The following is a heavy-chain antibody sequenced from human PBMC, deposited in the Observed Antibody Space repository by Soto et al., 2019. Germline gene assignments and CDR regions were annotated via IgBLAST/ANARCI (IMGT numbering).Heavy chain of an antibody. CDR3: ARAVGDPIAAAADY. CDR2: MNPNSGNT. CDR1: GYTFTSYD. J-gene: IGHJ4*02. Sequence: ASVKVSCKASGYTFTSYDINWVRQATGQGLEWMGWMNPNSGNTGYAQKFQGRVTMTRNTPISTAYMELSSLRSEDTAVYYCARAVGDPIAAAADYWGQGTLVTVSS. D-gene: IGHD6-13*01. V-gene: IGHV1-8*01.